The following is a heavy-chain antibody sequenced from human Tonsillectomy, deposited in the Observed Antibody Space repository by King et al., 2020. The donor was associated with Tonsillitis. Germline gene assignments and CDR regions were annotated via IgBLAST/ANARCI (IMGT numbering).Heavy chain of an antibody. D-gene: IGHD5-12*01. J-gene: IGHJ3*02. V-gene: IGHV4-34*01. CDR1: GGSFSGYY. Sequence: VQLQQWGAGLLKPSETLSLTCAVYGGSFSGYYWSWIRQPPGMGLEWIGEINHSGSTNYNPSLKSRVTLSMDTSKNQFSLKLSSVTAADTAVYYCSREEEGGYTFDAFDIWGQGTMVTVSS. CDR3: SREEEGGYTFDAFDI. CDR2: INHSGST.